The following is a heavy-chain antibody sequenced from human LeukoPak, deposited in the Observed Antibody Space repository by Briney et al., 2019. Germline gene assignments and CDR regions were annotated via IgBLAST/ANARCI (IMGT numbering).Heavy chain of an antibody. CDR3: ARSVDYYYYYYYMDV. CDR1: GFTFSSYE. Sequence: GGSLRLSCAASGFTFSSYEMNWVRQAPGKGLEWVSYISSSGSTIYYADSVKGRFTISRDNAKNSLYLQMNSLRAEDTAVYYCARSVDYYYYYYYMDVWGKGTTVTVSS. J-gene: IGHJ6*03. CDR2: ISSSGSTI. V-gene: IGHV3-48*03. D-gene: IGHD2-15*01.